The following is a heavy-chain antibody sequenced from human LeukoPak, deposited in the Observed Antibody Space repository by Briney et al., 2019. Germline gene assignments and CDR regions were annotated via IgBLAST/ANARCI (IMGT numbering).Heavy chain of an antibody. D-gene: IGHD1-26*01. CDR1: GGSISSYY. V-gene: IGHV4-39*07. CDR2: IYYSGST. CDR3: ARDPKQYSGITDY. J-gene: IGHJ4*02. Sequence: SETLSLTCTVSGGSISSYYWGWIRQPPGKGLEWIGSIYYSGSTYYNPSLKSRVTISVDTSKNQFSLKLSSVTAADTAVYYCARDPKQYSGITDYWGQGTLVTVSS.